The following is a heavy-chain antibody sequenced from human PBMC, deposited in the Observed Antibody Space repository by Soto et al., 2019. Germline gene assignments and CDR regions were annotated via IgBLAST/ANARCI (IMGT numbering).Heavy chain of an antibody. Sequence: GGSLRLSCAASGFTVSSNYMSWVRQAPGKGLEWVSVIYSGGSTYYADSVKGRFTISRDNSKNTLYLQMNSLRAEDTAVYYCARDRRGYYSYYYYGMDVWGQGTTVTVSS. CDR2: IYSGGST. J-gene: IGHJ6*02. CDR3: ARDRRGYYSYYYYGMDV. CDR1: GFTVSSNY. D-gene: IGHD3-3*01. V-gene: IGHV3-53*01.